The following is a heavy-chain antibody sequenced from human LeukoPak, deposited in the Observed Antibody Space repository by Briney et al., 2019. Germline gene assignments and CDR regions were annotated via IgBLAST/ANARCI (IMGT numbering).Heavy chain of an antibody. CDR2: ISGSGGST. CDR1: GFTFSSYA. J-gene: IGHJ6*02. D-gene: IGHD3-3*01. CDR3: ARVSGGVYDFWSGYALGPVDV. Sequence: GGSLRLSCAASGFTFSSYAMSWVRQAPGKGLEWVSAISGSGGSTYYADSVKGRFTISRDNSKNTLYLQMNSLRAEDTAVYYCARVSGGVYDFWSGYALGPVDVWGQGTTVTVSS. V-gene: IGHV3-23*01.